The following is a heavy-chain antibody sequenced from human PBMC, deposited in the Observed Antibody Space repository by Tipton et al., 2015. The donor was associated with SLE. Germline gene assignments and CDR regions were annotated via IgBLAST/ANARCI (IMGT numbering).Heavy chain of an antibody. CDR1: GGSISSYY. J-gene: IGHJ4*02. Sequence: TLSLTCTVSGGSISSYYWGWIRQPPGKGLEWIGSIYYSGSTYYNPSLKSRVTISVDTSKNQFSLKLSSVTAADTAVYYCASRGYSYGNPDYWGQGTLVTVSS. V-gene: IGHV4-39*07. D-gene: IGHD5-18*01. CDR2: IYYSGST. CDR3: ASRGYSYGNPDY.